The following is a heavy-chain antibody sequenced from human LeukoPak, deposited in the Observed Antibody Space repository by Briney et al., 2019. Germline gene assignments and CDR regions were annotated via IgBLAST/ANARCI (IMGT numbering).Heavy chain of an antibody. V-gene: IGHV3-74*03. CDR3: SRGGYSDYDYGPDY. D-gene: IGHD5-12*01. CDR1: GFPFSSSW. J-gene: IGHJ4*02. Sequence: GGSLRLSGAASGFPFSSSWIHWFRQAPGKGLVWVSHINTDGTSTTYADSVKGRFTISRDNAKNTMYLQMNSLRAEDTAVYYCSRGGYSDYDYGPDYWGQETLVTVSS. CDR2: INTDGTST.